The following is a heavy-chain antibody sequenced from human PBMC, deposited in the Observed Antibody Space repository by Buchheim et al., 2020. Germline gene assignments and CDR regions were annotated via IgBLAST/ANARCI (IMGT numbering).Heavy chain of an antibody. J-gene: IGHJ4*02. CDR2: ISYDGSNK. D-gene: IGHD1-26*01. CDR3: AKDFREDSGHDY. CDR1: GFTFSSYG. V-gene: IGHV3-30*18. Sequence: QVQLVESGGGVVQPGRSLRLSCAASGFTFSSYGMHWVRQAPGKGLEWVAVISYDGSNKYYADSVKGRFTISRDNSKNTLYLQMNSLRAEDTAVYYCAKDFREDSGHDYWGQGTL.